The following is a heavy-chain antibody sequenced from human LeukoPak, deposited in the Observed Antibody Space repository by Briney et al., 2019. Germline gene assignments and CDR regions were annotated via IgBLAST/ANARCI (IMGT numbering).Heavy chain of an antibody. CDR2: ISYDGSNK. CDR1: GFTFSSYS. CDR3: ARDSIAAAGTSYYYYYMDV. J-gene: IGHJ6*03. V-gene: IGHV3-30*03. D-gene: IGHD6-13*01. Sequence: PGGSLRLSCAASGFTFSSYSMNWVRQAPGKGLEWVAVISYDGSNKYYADSVKGRFTISRDNSKNTLYLQMNSLRAEDTAVYYCARDSIAAAGTSYYYYYMDVWGKGTTVTVSS.